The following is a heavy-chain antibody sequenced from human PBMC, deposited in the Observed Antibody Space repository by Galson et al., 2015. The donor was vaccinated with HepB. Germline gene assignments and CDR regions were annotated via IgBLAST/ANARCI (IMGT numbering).Heavy chain of an antibody. Sequence: SLRLSCAASGFSLSSYTINWVRQSPTKGLQWVSDISTNGENIYYAESVKGRFTVARDNAKNAVFLQMNNLRVEDTAVYYCAKTLFCGAAYCSFDLWGQGTLVTVSS. J-gene: IGHJ4*03. CDR2: ISTNGENI. CDR1: GFSLSSYT. V-gene: IGHV3-21*05. D-gene: IGHD3-9*01. CDR3: AKTLFCGAAYCSFDL.